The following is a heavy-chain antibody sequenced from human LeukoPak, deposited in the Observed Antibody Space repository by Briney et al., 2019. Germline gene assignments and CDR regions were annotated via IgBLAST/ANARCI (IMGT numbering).Heavy chain of an antibody. CDR2: IIPSDGST. CDR3: ARGKVVTMVRGVIITYFDY. D-gene: IGHD3-10*01. J-gene: IGHJ4*02. CDR1: GYSLTRYF. Sequence: AFVKVSCKASGYSLTRYFIHWGRQAPGQGLEWMGIIIPSDGSTSYAQKFQGRVTMTRDTSTSTVYMELSSLRSEDTAVYYCARGKVVTMVRGVIITYFDYWGQGTLVTVSS. V-gene: IGHV1-46*01.